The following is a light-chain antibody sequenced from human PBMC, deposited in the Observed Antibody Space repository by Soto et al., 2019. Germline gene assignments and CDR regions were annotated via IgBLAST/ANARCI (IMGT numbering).Light chain of an antibody. CDR3: HQYNKWPRT. V-gene: IGKV3-15*01. CDR1: QSVDKD. Sequence: EIVMTQSPATLSVSPGEGATLSCRPSQSVDKDLAWYRQKPGQAPSLLVYDASTRATGVPARFSGSGSGAEFTLTTTSLQSEDFAVYFRHQYNKWPRTFGRGTKVDIK. CDR2: DAS. J-gene: IGKJ1*01.